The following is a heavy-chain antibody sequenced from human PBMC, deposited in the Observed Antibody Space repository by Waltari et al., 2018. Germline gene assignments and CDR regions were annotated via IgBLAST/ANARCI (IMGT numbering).Heavy chain of an antibody. CDR2: IKQDGSEK. CDR3: AREVGEYSSSSGLNY. CDR1: GFTFSSYW. J-gene: IGHJ4*02. D-gene: IGHD6-6*01. Sequence: EVQLVESGGGLVQPGGSLRLSCAASGFTFSSYWMSWVRQAPGKGLEWVANIKQDGSEKDYVDSVKGRFTISRDNAKNSLYLQMNSLRAEDTAVYYCAREVGEYSSSSGLNYWGQGTLVTVSS. V-gene: IGHV3-7*01.